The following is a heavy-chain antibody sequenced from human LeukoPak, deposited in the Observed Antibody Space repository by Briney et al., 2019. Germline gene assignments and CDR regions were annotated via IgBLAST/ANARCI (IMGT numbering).Heavy chain of an antibody. CDR2: ISSSSSYI. CDR1: GFTFSSYS. D-gene: IGHD1-26*01. J-gene: IGHJ4*02. V-gene: IGHV3-21*01. Sequence: GGSLRLSCAASGFTFSSYSMNWVRQAPGKGLEWVSSISSSSSYIYYADSVKGRFTISRDNAKNSLYRQMNSLRAEDTAVYYCARDLQWELSGIGVYWGQGTLVTVSS. CDR3: ARDLQWELSGIGVY.